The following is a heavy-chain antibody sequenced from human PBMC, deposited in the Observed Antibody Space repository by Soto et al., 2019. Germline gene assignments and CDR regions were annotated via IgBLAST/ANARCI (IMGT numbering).Heavy chain of an antibody. Sequence: PSETLSLTCSVSGGSISSRSYSWGWIRQPPGKGLEWIGTIYYSENTYYNPSLKSRVTISVDTSKNQFSLKLSSVTAADTAVYYCARRLEEFGNYWFDPWGQGTLVTVSS. D-gene: IGHD3-10*01. CDR3: ARRLEEFGNYWFDP. CDR1: GGSISSRSYS. CDR2: IYYSENT. J-gene: IGHJ5*02. V-gene: IGHV4-39*01.